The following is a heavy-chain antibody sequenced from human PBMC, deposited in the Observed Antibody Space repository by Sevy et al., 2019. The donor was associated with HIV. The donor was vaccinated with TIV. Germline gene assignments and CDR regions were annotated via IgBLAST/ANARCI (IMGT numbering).Heavy chain of an antibody. D-gene: IGHD2-15*01. V-gene: IGHV3-21*06. J-gene: IGHJ4*02. CDR2: SSGTGSYI. Sequence: GGSLRLPCSASGFTFSSYTMIWVRQAPGRGLEWVSASSGTGSYIYYADSVKDRFTISRDNAKNLLYLQMNSLRAEDTTVYYCARDHGYCSGGSCYSGGYWGQGTLVTVSS. CDR3: ARDHGYCSGGSCYSGGY. CDR1: GFTFSSYT.